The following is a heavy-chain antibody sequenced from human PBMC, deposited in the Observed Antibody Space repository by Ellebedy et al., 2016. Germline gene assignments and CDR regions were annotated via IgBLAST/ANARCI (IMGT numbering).Heavy chain of an antibody. J-gene: IGHJ4*02. Sequence: GGSLRLXXAASGFPFSVYYMSWIRQAPGKRLEWVANIRGRGSAVAYAGSVEGRFTVSRDNARNSLFLQMNSLRPEDTAIYYCAREAWKPLDYWGQGILVSVSS. CDR1: GFPFSVYY. CDR2: IRGRGSAV. V-gene: IGHV3-11*01. CDR3: AREAWKPLDY. D-gene: IGHD1-1*01.